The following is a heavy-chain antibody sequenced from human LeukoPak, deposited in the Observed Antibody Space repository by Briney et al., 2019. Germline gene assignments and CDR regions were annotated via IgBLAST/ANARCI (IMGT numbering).Heavy chain of an antibody. CDR2: ISGSSNSI. D-gene: IGHD3-10*01. J-gene: IGHJ4*02. CDR3: ARNHYDGSGSLAI. CDR1: GFSFSGYS. V-gene: IGHV3-48*02. Sequence: GGSLRLSCAASGFSFSGYSMNWVRQAPGKGLEWVSYISGSSNSIYYADSVKGRFTISRDNAENSLYLQMHSLRDEDTAIYYCARNHYDGSGSLAIWGQGTLVAVSS.